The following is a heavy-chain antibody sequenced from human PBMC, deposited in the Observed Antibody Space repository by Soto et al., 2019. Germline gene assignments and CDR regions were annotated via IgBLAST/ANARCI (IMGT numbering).Heavy chain of an antibody. Sequence: SETLSLTCTVSGYSISSGYYWGWIRQSPGKGLEWIGSIYHSGSTYYNPSLKSRVTISVDTSKNQFSLKLSSVTAADTAVYYCATGRTILSSDYWGQGTLVTVSS. CDR2: IYHSGST. V-gene: IGHV4-38-2*02. CDR1: GYSISSGYY. CDR3: ATGRTILSSDY. J-gene: IGHJ4*02. D-gene: IGHD3-3*01.